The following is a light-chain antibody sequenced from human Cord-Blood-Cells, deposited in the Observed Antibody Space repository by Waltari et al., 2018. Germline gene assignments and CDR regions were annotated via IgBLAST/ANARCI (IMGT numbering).Light chain of an antibody. Sequence: QSALTPPASVSGSPGQSITTSCTATSRDVGGYNYVPWYQQHPGKAPKLMLYDVSNRPSGVSNRFSGSKSGNTASLTISGLQAEDEADYYCSSYTSSSTVVFGGGTKLTVL. V-gene: IGLV2-14*01. CDR2: DVS. J-gene: IGLJ2*01. CDR3: SSYTSSSTVV. CDR1: SRDVGGYNY.